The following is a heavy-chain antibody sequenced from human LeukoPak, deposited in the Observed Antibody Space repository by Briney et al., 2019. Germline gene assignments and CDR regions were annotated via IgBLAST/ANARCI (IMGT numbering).Heavy chain of an antibody. J-gene: IGHJ5*02. Sequence: PGGSLRLSCAGSGFTFSSYAMSWVRQAPGKGLEWVSAISGSGGSTYYADSVKRRFTISRDNSKNTLYLQMNSLRAEDTAVYYCAKDAPEYSSSWYWFDPWGQGTLVTVSS. CDR2: ISGSGGST. V-gene: IGHV3-23*01. D-gene: IGHD6-13*01. CDR1: GFTFSSYA. CDR3: AKDAPEYSSSWYWFDP.